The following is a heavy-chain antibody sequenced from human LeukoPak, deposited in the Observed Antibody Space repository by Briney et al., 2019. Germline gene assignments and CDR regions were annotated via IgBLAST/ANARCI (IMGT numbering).Heavy chain of an antibody. J-gene: IGHJ4*02. V-gene: IGHV4-59*01. Sequence: YIYYSASTNYNPSLKSRVTISVDTSKNQFSLKLSSVTAADTAVYYCARYYYDSSGSYYFDYWGQGTLVTVSS. CDR2: IYYSAST. CDR3: ARYYYDSSGSYYFDY. D-gene: IGHD3-22*01.